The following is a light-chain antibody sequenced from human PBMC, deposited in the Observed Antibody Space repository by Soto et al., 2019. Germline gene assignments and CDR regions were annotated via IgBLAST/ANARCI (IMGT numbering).Light chain of an antibody. J-gene: IGLJ3*02. Sequence: QSVLTQPPSVSGAPGQRVTISCTGSTSNIGADYDVHWYQQLPGTAPKLLIYGNTNRPSGVPDRFSGSKSDTSASLAITGLQAEDEADYYCQPYDSSLSGWVFGGGTKLTVL. CDR1: TSNIGADYD. CDR3: QPYDSSLSGWV. V-gene: IGLV1-40*01. CDR2: GNT.